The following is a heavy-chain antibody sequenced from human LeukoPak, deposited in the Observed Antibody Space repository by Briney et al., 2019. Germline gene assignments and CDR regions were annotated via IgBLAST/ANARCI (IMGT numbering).Heavy chain of an antibody. CDR2: IYSGGST. D-gene: IGHD3-10*01. CDR1: GFTFSTYS. CDR3: ARAHGAFDY. J-gene: IGHJ4*02. Sequence: GGSLRLSCAASGFTFSTYSMNWVRQAPGKGLEWVSVIYSGGSTYYADSVKGRFTISRDNSKNTLYLQMNSLRAEDTAVYYCARAHGAFDYWGQGTLVTVSS. V-gene: IGHV3-66*01.